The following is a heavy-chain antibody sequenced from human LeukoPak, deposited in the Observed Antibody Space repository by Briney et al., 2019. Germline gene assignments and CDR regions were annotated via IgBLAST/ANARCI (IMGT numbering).Heavy chain of an antibody. D-gene: IGHD1-26*01. J-gene: IGHJ4*02. Sequence: GGSLRLSCAASGFTFSHYWRTWFRQAPGKGLEWVANINQDGSEEFYVDSLKGRFTISRDNAKNSLYLQINSLRADDTAIYYCARDSGRFYIDYWGQGTLVTVSS. CDR3: ARDSGRFYIDY. CDR1: GFTFSHYW. CDR2: INQDGSEE. V-gene: IGHV3-7*03.